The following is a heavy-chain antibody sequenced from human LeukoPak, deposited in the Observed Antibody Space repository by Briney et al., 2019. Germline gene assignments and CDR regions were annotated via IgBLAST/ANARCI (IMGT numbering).Heavy chain of an antibody. Sequence: GGALRLSCAASGFTFSIYSMNCVRQAPGKGLEWGSSITSSSSYIYYADSLNGRFTISRDNAKTSLYLQMKRLRAADTAVYYCARDLGGYCSGGSCYSGWSDYWGQGPLVTVSS. CDR2: ITSSSSYI. V-gene: IGHV3-21*01. J-gene: IGHJ4*02. CDR1: GFTFSIYS. CDR3: ARDLGGYCSGGSCYSGWSDY. D-gene: IGHD2-15*01.